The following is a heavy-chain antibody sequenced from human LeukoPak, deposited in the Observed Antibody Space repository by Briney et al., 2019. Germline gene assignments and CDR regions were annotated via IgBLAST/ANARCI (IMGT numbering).Heavy chain of an antibody. CDR1: GGSISSGGYS. J-gene: IGHJ1*01. V-gene: IGHV4-30-2*05. D-gene: IGHD3-16*01. Sequence: PSETLSLTCAVSGGSISSGGYSWSWIRQPPGKGLEWIGYIYHSGSTYYNPSLKSRVTISVDTSKNQFSLKLSSVTAADTAVYYCARVAGGRFQHWGQGTLVTVSS. CDR2: IYHSGST. CDR3: ARVAGGRFQH.